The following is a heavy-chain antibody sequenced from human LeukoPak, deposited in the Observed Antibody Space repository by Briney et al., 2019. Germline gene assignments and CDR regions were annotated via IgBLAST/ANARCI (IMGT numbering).Heavy chain of an antibody. CDR1: GFTFEHA. CDR2: ISWNSGSI. J-gene: IGHJ6*03. CDR3: VKGHCSSSSCFPNYYYYMDV. V-gene: IGHV3-9*01. D-gene: IGHD2-15*01. Sequence: GGSLRLSRAGSGFTFEHAMHWVRQAPGKGLEWVSGISWNSGSIAYADSVKGRFTISRDNAKNLLFLQMSGLRAADTALYYCVKGHCSSSSCFPNYYYYMDVWGTGTTVTVSS.